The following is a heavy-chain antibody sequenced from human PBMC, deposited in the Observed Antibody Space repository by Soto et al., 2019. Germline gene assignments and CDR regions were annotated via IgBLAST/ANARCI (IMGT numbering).Heavy chain of an antibody. J-gene: IGHJ5*02. D-gene: IGHD1-26*01. CDR3: ARASGSSYWFDP. Sequence: GASVKVSCKTSGYTFSDYGVSWVRQAPGQGLEWMGWISAYNGNTNYAQKLQGRVTMTTDTSTSTAYMELRSLRSDDTAVYYCARASGSSYWFDPWGQGTLVTVS. V-gene: IGHV1-18*01. CDR1: GYTFSDYG. CDR2: ISAYNGNT.